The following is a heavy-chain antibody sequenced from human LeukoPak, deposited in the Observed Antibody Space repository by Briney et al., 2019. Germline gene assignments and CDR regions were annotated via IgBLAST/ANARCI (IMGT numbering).Heavy chain of an antibody. CDR1: GGTFSSYA. J-gene: IGHJ6*03. V-gene: IGHV1-69*05. CDR2: IIPIFGTA. CDR3: ARDLLVVPAATSLHYYYMDV. D-gene: IGHD2-2*01. Sequence: SVKVSCKASGGTFSSYAISWVRQAPGQGLEWMGRIIPIFGTANYAQKFQGRVTITTDKSTSTAYMELSSLRSEDTAVYYCARDLLVVPAATSLHYYYMDVWGKGTTVTVSS.